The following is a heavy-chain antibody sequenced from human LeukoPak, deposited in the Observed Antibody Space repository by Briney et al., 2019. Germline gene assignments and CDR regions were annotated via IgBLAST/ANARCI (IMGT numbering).Heavy chain of an antibody. Sequence: ASVKVSCKASGYTFTSYGISWVRQAPGQGLEWMGWISAYNGNTNYAQKLQGRVTMTTDTSTSTAYMELRSLRSDDTAVYYCATGAWRLTGYFLFDYWGQGTLVTVSS. CDR1: GYTFTSYG. CDR3: ATGAWRLTGYFLFDY. V-gene: IGHV1-18*04. CDR2: ISAYNGNT. J-gene: IGHJ4*02. D-gene: IGHD3-9*01.